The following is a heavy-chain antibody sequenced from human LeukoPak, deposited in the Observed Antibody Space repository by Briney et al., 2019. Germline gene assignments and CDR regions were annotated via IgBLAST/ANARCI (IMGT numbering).Heavy chain of an antibody. V-gene: IGHV3-30*04. J-gene: IGHJ4*02. CDR1: GFTFSSYA. D-gene: IGHD5-18*01. CDR2: ISYDGSNK. CDR3: ARGVEIQLWSIDY. Sequence: GGSLRLSCAASGFTFSSYAMHWVRQAPGKGLEWVAVISYDGSNKYYADSVKGRFTISRDNSKNTLYLQMNSLRAEDTAVYYCARGVEIQLWSIDYWGQGTLVTVSS.